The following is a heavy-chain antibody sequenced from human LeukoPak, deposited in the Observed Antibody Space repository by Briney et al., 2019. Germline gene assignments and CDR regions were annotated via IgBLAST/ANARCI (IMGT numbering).Heavy chain of an antibody. J-gene: IGHJ4*02. D-gene: IGHD3-10*01. CDR2: IYYSGST. CDR3: ARGPRLLWFGELLGNFDY. CDR1: GGSISSGGYY. V-gene: IGHV4-31*03. Sequence: PSETLSLTCTVSGGSISSGGYYWSWIRQHPGKGLEWIGYIYYSGSTYYNPSLKSRVTISVDTSKNQFSLKLSSVTAADTAVYYCARGPRLLWFGELLGNFDYWGQGTLVTVSS.